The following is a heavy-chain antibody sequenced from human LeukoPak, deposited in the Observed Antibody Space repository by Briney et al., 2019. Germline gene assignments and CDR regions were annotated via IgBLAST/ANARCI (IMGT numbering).Heavy chain of an antibody. CDR3: ARDNPYGDYVGHPGGMDV. V-gene: IGHV3-23*01. CDR2: ISGSGGST. J-gene: IGHJ6*02. Sequence: GGSLRLSCAASGFTFSSYAMSWVRQAPGKGLEWVLAISGSGGSTYYADSVKGRFTISRDNSKNTLYLQMNSLRAEDTAVYYCARDNPYGDYVGHPGGMDVWGQGTTVTVSS. D-gene: IGHD4-17*01. CDR1: GFTFSSYA.